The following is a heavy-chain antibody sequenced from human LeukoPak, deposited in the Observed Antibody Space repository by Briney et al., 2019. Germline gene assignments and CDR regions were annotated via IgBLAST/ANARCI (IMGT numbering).Heavy chain of an antibody. Sequence: PGGSLRLSCAASGFTFSSYWMHWVRQAPGKGLVWVSRINTDGSSTSYADSVKGRFTISRDNAKNTLYLQMNSLRAEDTAVYYYARGNSPYYDFWSGPEWGQGTLVTVSS. J-gene: IGHJ4*02. CDR2: INTDGSST. CDR3: ARGNSPYYDFWSGPE. D-gene: IGHD3-3*01. CDR1: GFTFSSYW. V-gene: IGHV3-74*01.